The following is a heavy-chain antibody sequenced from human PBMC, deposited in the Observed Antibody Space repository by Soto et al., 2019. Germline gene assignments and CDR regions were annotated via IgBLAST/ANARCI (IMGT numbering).Heavy chain of an antibody. CDR1: GFTFSSYA. J-gene: IGHJ6*02. Sequence: GGSLRLSCAASGFTFSSYAMHWVRQAPGKGLEYVSAISSNGGSTYYANSVKGRFTISRDNSKNTLYLQMGSLRAEDMAVYYCVRGSSGWYAINYYYYGMDVWGQGTTVTVSS. CDR3: VRGSSGWYAINYYYYGMDV. V-gene: IGHV3-64*01. D-gene: IGHD6-19*01. CDR2: ISSNGGST.